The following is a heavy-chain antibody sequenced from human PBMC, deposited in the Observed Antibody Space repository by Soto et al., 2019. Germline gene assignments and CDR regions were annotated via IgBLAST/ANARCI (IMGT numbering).Heavy chain of an antibody. Sequence: QLQLQESGPGLVKPSETLSLTCTVSGGSISSRRYYWGWIRQPPGEGLEWIGRIYYSGSTYYNPPLKSRVTISVDTSKNQFSLKRSSVTAADTAVYYCASRVAVAGTLFDYWGQGTLVTVSS. CDR3: ASRVAVAGTLFDY. CDR1: GGSISSRRYY. J-gene: IGHJ4*02. CDR2: IYYSGST. D-gene: IGHD6-19*01. V-gene: IGHV4-39*01.